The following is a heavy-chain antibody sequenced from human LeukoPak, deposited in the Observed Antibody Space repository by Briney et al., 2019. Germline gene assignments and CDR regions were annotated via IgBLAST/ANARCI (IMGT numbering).Heavy chain of an antibody. V-gene: IGHV3-30*18. CDR3: AKSGYNRFDY. Sequence: GGSLRLSCAASGFTFSRFGMHWVRQAPGKGLEWVAVISYDGGNKYYTDSVKGRFTISRDNSKNTLYLQMNSLRAEDTAVYYCAKSGYNRFDYWGQGTLVTVSS. CDR1: GFTFSRFG. J-gene: IGHJ4*02. D-gene: IGHD5-24*01. CDR2: ISYDGGNK.